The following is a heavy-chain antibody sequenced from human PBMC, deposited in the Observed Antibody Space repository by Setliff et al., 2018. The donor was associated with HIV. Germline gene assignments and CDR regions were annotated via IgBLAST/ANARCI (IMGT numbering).Heavy chain of an antibody. CDR3: ARDGRLLNAFDI. Sequence: VASVKVSCKASGGTFSSYAISWVRQAPGQGLEWMGGIIPIFGTANYAQKFQGRVTITTDESTSTAYMELSSLRSEDTAVYYCARDGRLLNAFDIWGQGTMVTVS. CDR1: GGTFSSYA. D-gene: IGHD2-15*01. V-gene: IGHV1-69*05. CDR2: IIPIFGTA. J-gene: IGHJ3*02.